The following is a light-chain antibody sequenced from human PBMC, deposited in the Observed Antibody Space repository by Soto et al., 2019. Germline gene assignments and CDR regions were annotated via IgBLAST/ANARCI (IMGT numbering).Light chain of an antibody. CDR1: SSDVGGYNF. CDR3: SSYTSSSTLV. CDR2: EVS. Sequence: QSALTQPASVSGSPGQSITISCTGTSSDVGGYNFVSWYQQHPGRAPKLMIYEVSHRPSGVSNRFSGSESGNTASLTISGLQADDEADYYCSSYTSSSTLVFGGGTKLTVL. J-gene: IGLJ2*01. V-gene: IGLV2-14*01.